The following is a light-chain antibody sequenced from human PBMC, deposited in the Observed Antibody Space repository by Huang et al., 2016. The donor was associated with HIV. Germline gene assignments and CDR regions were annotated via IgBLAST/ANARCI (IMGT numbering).Light chain of an antibody. Sequence: DIQMTQSPSTLSAFVGDRVTITCRASLPISTWLAWYQQKPGKAPKLLIYDASSLESGVPSRFSGSQSGTEFTLTISSLQPDDFATYYCQQFDNYPYTFGQGTKLEIK. V-gene: IGKV1-5*01. CDR3: QQFDNYPYT. CDR1: LPISTW. CDR2: DAS. J-gene: IGKJ2*01.